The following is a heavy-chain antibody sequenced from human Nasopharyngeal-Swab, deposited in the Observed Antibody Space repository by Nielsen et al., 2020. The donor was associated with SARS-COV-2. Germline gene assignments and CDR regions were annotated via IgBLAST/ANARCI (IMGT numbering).Heavy chain of an antibody. V-gene: IGHV3-9*01. CDR2: ISWNSGSI. CDR3: AKATNYYDSSGYYYALGYYFDY. CDR1: GFTFDDYA. J-gene: IGHJ4*02. D-gene: IGHD3-22*01. Sequence: GGSLRLSCAASGFTFDDYAMHWVRQAPGEGLEWVSGISWNSGSIGYADSVKGRFTISRDNAKNSLYLQMNSLRAEDTALYYCAKATNYYDSSGYYYALGYYFDYWGQGTLVTVSS.